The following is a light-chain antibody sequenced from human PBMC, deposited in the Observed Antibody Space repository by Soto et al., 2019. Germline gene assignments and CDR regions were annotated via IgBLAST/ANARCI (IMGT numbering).Light chain of an antibody. CDR2: AAS. J-gene: IGKJ5*01. V-gene: IGKV3-11*01. CDR1: QSVSNY. CDR3: QQRFGWPKIS. Sequence: DNVLTQSPATVSLTPGAGAPLACRARQSVSNYLAWYQQQPGQAPRLLVSAASNRATGIPARFSGSGSGTDFTLTISSLEPEDFGVFYCQQRFGWPKISLGEGTRLEIK.